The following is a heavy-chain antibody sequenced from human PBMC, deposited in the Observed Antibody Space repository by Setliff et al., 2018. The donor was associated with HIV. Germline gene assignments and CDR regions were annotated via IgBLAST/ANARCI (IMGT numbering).Heavy chain of an antibody. Sequence: PSETLSLTCTVSGGSISSYYWSWIRQPAGKGLEWIGRIYTSGRTDYNPSLTSRVTMSVDSSKNQFSLGLSSVAAADTAVYYCARGRCSGGTCSGRYSYLHIDVWGKGTTVTVSS. V-gene: IGHV4-4*07. CDR3: ARGRCSGGTCSGRYSYLHIDV. CDR1: GGSISSYY. D-gene: IGHD2-15*01. J-gene: IGHJ6*03. CDR2: IYTSGRT.